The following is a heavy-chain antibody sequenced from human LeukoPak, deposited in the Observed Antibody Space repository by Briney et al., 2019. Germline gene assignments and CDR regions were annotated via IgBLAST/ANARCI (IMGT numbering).Heavy chain of an antibody. D-gene: IGHD5-18*01. J-gene: IGHJ6*02. CDR3: ARGRGGADVDTAMVSSYYYYGMDV. CDR1: GFTFGQHV. Sequence: GSLRLSCAASGFTFGQHVFSWIRQPPGKGLEWIGEINHSGSTNYNPSLKSRVTISVDTSKNQFSLKLSSVTAADTAVYYCARGRGGADVDTAMVSSYYYYGMDVWGQGTTVTVFS. V-gene: IGHV4-34*01. CDR2: INHSGST.